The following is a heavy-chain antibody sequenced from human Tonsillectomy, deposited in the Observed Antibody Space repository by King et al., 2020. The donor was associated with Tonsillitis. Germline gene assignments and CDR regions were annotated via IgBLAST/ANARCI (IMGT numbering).Heavy chain of an antibody. V-gene: IGHV4-39*07. CDR3: ARQSSGGSGSYWVLNYGMDV. D-gene: IGHD3-10*01. CDR1: GGSISSSSYY. CDR2: IYYSGST. J-gene: IGHJ6*02. Sequence: QLQESGPGLVKPSETLSLTCTVSGGSISSSSYYWGWIRQPPGKGLEWIGSIYYSGSTYYNPSLKSRVTISVDTSKNQFSLKLSSVTAADTAVYYCARQSSGGSGSYWVLNYGMDVWGQGTTVTVSS.